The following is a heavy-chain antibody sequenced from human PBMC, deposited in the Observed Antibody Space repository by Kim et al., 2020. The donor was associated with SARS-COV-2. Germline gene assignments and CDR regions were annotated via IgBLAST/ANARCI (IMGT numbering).Heavy chain of an antibody. Sequence: SETLSLTCTVSGGSFSGSSYFWGWVRQPPGKELEWIATVYYSGTTYYNPSLKSRVTGSVDTSKNQLALNLTSVTAADTAVYYCARLNKYRGIIAGTVYNYHTLDVWGQGTTVTVSS. CDR2: VYYSGTT. J-gene: IGHJ6*02. CDR1: GGSFSGSSYF. CDR3: ARLNKYRGIIAGTVYNYHTLDV. V-gene: IGHV4-39*01. D-gene: IGHD6-13*01.